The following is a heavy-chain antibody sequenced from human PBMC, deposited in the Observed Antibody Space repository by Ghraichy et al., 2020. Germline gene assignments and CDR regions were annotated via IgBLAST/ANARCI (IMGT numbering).Heavy chain of an antibody. D-gene: IGHD3-10*01. CDR1: DSGFYYYG. J-gene: IGHJ4*02. Sequence: GESLRLSCASSDSGFYYYGMHWVRQAPGKGLEWVATIWSDSSHKFYADSVKGRFTVSRDNSRKTLYLQMDNLRVEDTAKYFCARSRRDPSGSYYYYYEYWGRGTLVTVSS. CDR2: IWSDSSHK. V-gene: IGHV3-33*01. CDR3: ARSRRDPSGSYYYYYEY.